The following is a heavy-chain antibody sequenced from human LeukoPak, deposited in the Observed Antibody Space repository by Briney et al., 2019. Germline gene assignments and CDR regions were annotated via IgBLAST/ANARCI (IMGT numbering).Heavy chain of an antibody. V-gene: IGHV3-23*01. CDR1: GFTFSSYA. Sequence: AGGSLRLSCAASGFTFSSYAMSWVRQAPGKGLEWVSAISGSGGSTYYADSVKGRFTISRDNSKNTLYLQMSSLRAEDTAVYYCAKVSEQLWFGGDYYFDYWGQGTLVTVSS. CDR3: AKVSEQLWFGGDYYFDY. D-gene: IGHD5-18*01. J-gene: IGHJ4*02. CDR2: ISGSGGST.